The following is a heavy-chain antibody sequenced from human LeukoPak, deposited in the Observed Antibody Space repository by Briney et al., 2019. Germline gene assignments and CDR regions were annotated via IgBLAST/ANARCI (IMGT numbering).Heavy chain of an antibody. CDR3: ARVKYGGYAYKYYGMDV. D-gene: IGHD5-12*01. CDR1: GGSFSGYY. Sequence: SETLSLTCAVYGGSFSGYYWSWIRQPPGKGLEWIGEINHSGSTNYNPSLKSRVTISVDTSKNQFSLKLRSVTAADTAVYYCARVKYGGYAYKYYGMDVWGLGTTVTVSS. V-gene: IGHV4-34*01. CDR2: INHSGST. J-gene: IGHJ6*02.